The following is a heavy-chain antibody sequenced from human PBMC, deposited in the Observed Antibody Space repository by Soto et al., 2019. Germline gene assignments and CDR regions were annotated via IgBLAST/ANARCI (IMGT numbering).Heavy chain of an antibody. CDR1: GGSISSGDYY. Sequence: SETLSLTCTVSGGSISSGDYYWSWIRQPPGKGLEWIGYIYNSGSTYYNPSLKSRITMSVDTSKNQFSLRLRSVTAADTAVYYCARAYLRYFDWFDYWGQGALVTVS. V-gene: IGHV4-30-4*01. D-gene: IGHD3-9*01. CDR2: IYNSGST. J-gene: IGHJ4*02. CDR3: ARAYLRYFDWFDY.